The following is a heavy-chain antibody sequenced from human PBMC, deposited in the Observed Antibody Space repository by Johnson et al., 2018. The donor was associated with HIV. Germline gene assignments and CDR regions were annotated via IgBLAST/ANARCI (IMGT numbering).Heavy chain of an antibody. CDR2: ISWNSGSI. CDR1: GFTFNMYA. D-gene: IGHD1-26*01. CDR3: AKDNMVGANHDAFDI. Sequence: VQLVESGGGLVQPGGSLRLSCAASGFTFNMYAMIWVRQAPGKGLEWISAISWNSGSIGYADSVKGQFTISRDNAKNSLYLQMNSLRAEDTALYYCAKDNMVGANHDAFDIWGQGTMVTVSS. V-gene: IGHV3-9*01. J-gene: IGHJ3*02.